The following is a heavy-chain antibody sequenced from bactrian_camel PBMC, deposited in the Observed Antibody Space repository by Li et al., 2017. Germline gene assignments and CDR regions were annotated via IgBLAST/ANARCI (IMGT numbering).Heavy chain of an antibody. V-gene: IGHV3S68*01. CDR2: TVGSDGTK. CDR1: RYSSRF. D-gene: IGHD6*01. J-gene: IGHJ6*01. Sequence: HVQLVESGGGSVQAGGSLRLSCRSSRYSSRFLGWFRQAPGKEREGISTVGSDGTKRYADSVKGRFSISKSNVKNILYLQMNSLRPEDNATYYCAASRADYGCRSRNSSSFDYWGQGTQVTVS. CDR3: AASRADYGCRSRNSSSFDY.